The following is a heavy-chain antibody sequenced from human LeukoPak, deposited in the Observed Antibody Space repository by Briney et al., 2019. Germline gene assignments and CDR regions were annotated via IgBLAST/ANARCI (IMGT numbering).Heavy chain of an antibody. CDR2: IWYDGSNK. V-gene: IGHV3-33*01. J-gene: IGHJ4*02. CDR3: ARDNVSSGSYRFDY. Sequence: PGGSLRLSCAASGFTFSSYGMHWVRQAPGKGLEWVAVIWYDGSNKYYADSVKGRLTFSRENSTNTLYLQMNSLRAEDTAVYYCARDNVSSGSYRFDYWGQGTLVTVSS. D-gene: IGHD1-26*01. CDR1: GFTFSSYG.